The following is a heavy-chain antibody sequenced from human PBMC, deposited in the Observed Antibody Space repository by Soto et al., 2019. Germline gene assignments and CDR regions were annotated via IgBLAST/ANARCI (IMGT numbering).Heavy chain of an antibody. CDR3: ARVSGCCSNWGNWFDP. J-gene: IGHJ5*02. Sequence: QVQLVQSGAEVKKPGASVKVSCKASGYTFTSYDINWVRQATGQGLEWMGWMNPNSGNTGYAQKFQGRVTMTRNTSISTAYMELSSLRSEDTAVYYCARVSGCCSNWGNWFDPWGQGTLVTVSS. D-gene: IGHD7-27*01. CDR2: MNPNSGNT. CDR1: GYTFTSYD. V-gene: IGHV1-8*01.